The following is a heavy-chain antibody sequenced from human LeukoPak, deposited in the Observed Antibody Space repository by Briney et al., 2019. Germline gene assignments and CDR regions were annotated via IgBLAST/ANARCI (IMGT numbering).Heavy chain of an antibody. V-gene: IGHV3-7*01. Sequence: GGSLRLSCAASGFTFSNYWMTWVRQAPGKGLEWEAHINQDGSKEYYMDSVKARFTISRDNAKNSLSLQMNSLRAEDTAVYYCVRDGGVSGYDLLDYWGQEPWSPSPQ. D-gene: IGHD5-12*01. CDR1: GFTFSNYW. CDR3: VRDGGVSGYDLLDY. J-gene: IGHJ4*01. CDR2: INQDGSKE.